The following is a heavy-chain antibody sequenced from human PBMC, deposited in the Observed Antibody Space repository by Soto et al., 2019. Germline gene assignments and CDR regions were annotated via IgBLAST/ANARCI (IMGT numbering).Heavy chain of an antibody. Sequence: QVQLQESGPGLVKPSQTLSLTCTVSGGSISSGDYYWSWIRQPPGKGLEWIGYIYYSGSTYYNPSLKSRVTISVDTSKNQFSLKLSSVTAADTAVYYCARGRNYYGSGSYPDYWGQGTLVTVSS. CDR1: GGSISSGDYY. J-gene: IGHJ4*02. CDR3: ARGRNYYGSGSYPDY. D-gene: IGHD3-10*01. CDR2: IYYSGST. V-gene: IGHV4-30-4*01.